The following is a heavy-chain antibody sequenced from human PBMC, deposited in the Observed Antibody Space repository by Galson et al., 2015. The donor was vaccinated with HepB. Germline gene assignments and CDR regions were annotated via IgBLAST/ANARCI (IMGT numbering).Heavy chain of an antibody. V-gene: IGHV4-59*01. Sequence: ATLSLTCTVSGGSISSYYWRWIRQPPGRGLEWIGYIYYSGSTNYNPSLKSRVTISVDTSKNQFSLKLSSVTAADTAVYYCARGGLRRPFDYWGQGTLVTVSS. CDR3: ARGGLRRPFDY. J-gene: IGHJ4*02. CDR1: GGSISSYY. CDR2: IYYSGST. D-gene: IGHD4-17*01.